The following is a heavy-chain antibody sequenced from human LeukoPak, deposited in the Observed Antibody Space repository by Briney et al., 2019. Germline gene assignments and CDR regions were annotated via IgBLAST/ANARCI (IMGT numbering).Heavy chain of an antibody. D-gene: IGHD3-10*01. J-gene: IGHJ4*02. V-gene: IGHV3-23*01. CDR2: ISGSGGST. Sequence: PGGSLRLSCAASGFTFSSYAMSWVRQAPGKGLEWVSAISGSGGSTNYADSVKGRFTISRDNSKNTLYLQMNSLRAEDTAVYYCAKAEGTDYYGSGSPNYWGQGTLVTVSS. CDR1: GFTFSSYA. CDR3: AKAEGTDYYGSGSPNY.